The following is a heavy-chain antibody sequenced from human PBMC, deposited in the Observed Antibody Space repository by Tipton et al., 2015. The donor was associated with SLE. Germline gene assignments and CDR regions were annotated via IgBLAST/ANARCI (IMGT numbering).Heavy chain of an antibody. CDR2: IYSGGST. J-gene: IGHJ2*01. CDR3: AKDETISHWYFDL. CDR1: GFTFSSYA. V-gene: IGHV3-23*03. D-gene: IGHD1/OR15-1a*01. Sequence: SLRLSCAASGFTFSSYAMSWVRQAPGKGLEWVSVIYSGGSTYYADSVKGRFTISRDNSKNTLYLQMNSLRAEDTAVYYCAKDETISHWYFDLWGRGTLVTVSS.